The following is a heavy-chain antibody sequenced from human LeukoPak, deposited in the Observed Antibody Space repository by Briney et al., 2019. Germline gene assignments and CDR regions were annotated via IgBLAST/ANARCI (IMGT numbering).Heavy chain of an antibody. CDR3: ARGHRPYTSACLSDS. CDR1: GFTFSTYT. D-gene: IGHD6-25*01. Sequence: PGGSLRLSCAASGFTFSTYTMHWVRQAPAKGLEWVAVIAYDGSYKYYADSVRGRFTFSRDNSKNTLYLQMSSLRGEDKAVYYCARGHRPYTSACLSDSWGQGTLVTVSS. CDR2: IAYDGSYK. J-gene: IGHJ4*02. V-gene: IGHV3-30*04.